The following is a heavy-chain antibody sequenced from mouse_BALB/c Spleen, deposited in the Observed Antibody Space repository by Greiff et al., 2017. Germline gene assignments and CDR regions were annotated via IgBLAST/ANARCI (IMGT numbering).Heavy chain of an antibody. V-gene: IGHV1-7*01. D-gene: IGHD2-14*01. CDR1: GYTFTSYW. J-gene: IGHJ4*01. CDR2: INPSTGYT. Sequence: QVQLQQSGPELVKPGASVKMSCKASGYTFTSYWMHWVKQRPGQGLEWIGYINPSTGYTEYNQKFKDKATLTADKSSSTAYMQLSSLTSEDSAVYYCARKGSRYGYAMDYWGQGTSVTVSS. CDR3: ARKGSRYGYAMDY.